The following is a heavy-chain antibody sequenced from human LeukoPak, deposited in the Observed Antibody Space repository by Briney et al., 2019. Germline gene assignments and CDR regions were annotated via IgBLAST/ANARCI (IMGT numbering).Heavy chain of an antibody. V-gene: IGHV3-21*01. J-gene: IGHJ6*02. Sequence: GGSLRLSCAASGFTFSSYSMNWVRQAPGKGLEWVSSISSSSSYIYYADSVKGRFTISRDNAKNSLYLLMNSLRAEDTAVYYCARGGDDYGDFPTYGMDVWGQGTTVTVSS. CDR2: ISSSSSYI. D-gene: IGHD4-17*01. CDR3: ARGGDDYGDFPTYGMDV. CDR1: GFTFSSYS.